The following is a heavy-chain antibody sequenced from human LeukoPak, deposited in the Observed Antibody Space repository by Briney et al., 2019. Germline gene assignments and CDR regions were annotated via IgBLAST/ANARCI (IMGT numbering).Heavy chain of an antibody. CDR1: GFTFSSYG. CDR3: ARDRSGVVTAYNWFDP. CDR2: IWYDGSNK. V-gene: IGHV3-33*01. D-gene: IGHD3-3*01. Sequence: GGSLRLSCAASGFTFSSYGMHWVRQAPREGPEWVAVIWYDGSNKYYGDSVKGRFTISRDNSKNTLYLQMISLRAEDTAVYYCARDRSGVVTAYNWFDPWGQGTLVTVSS. J-gene: IGHJ5*02.